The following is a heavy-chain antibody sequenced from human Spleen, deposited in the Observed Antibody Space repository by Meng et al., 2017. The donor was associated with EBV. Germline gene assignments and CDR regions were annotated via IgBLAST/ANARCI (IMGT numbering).Heavy chain of an antibody. CDR3: AIGITFFGVVRS. CDR1: GGSISSYA. Sequence: VRRVQSGAGVKKPWSSVRVSCKASGGSISSYAVSWVRQAPGQGLEWMAGIFSMFGTTNNTQKFQGRVTVTADRSTNTAYMELSSLRSEDTAVYYCAIGITFFGVVRSWGQGTLVTVSS. J-gene: IGHJ4*02. V-gene: IGHV1-69*06. CDR2: IFSMFGTT. D-gene: IGHD3-3*01.